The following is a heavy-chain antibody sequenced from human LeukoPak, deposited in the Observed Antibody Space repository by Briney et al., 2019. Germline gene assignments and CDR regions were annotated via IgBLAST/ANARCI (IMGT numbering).Heavy chain of an antibody. CDR1: GVSISSYY. Sequence: PSETLSLTCTVSGVSISSYYWSWIRQPPGKGLEWIGYIYYSGSTNYNPSLKSRVTISVDTSKNQFSLKLSSVTAADTAVYYCARALPRAIFGVVTRGAFDIWGQGTMVTVSS. CDR3: ARALPRAIFGVVTRGAFDI. D-gene: IGHD3-3*01. V-gene: IGHV4-59*01. CDR2: IYYSGST. J-gene: IGHJ3*02.